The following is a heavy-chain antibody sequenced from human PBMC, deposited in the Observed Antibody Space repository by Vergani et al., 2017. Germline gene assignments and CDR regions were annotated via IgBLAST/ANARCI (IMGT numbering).Heavy chain of an antibody. Sequence: EVQLVESGGVVVQPGGSLRLSCAASGFTFDDYAMHWVRQAPGKGLEWVSLISWDGGSTYYADSVKGRFTISRDNSKNSLYLQMNSLRAEDTALYYCAKAGSLRFLGWLSGYYYMDVWGKGTTVTVSS. J-gene: IGHJ6*03. CDR3: AKAGSLRFLGWLSGYYYMDV. D-gene: IGHD3-3*01. CDR1: GFTFDDYA. CDR2: ISWDGGST. V-gene: IGHV3-43D*04.